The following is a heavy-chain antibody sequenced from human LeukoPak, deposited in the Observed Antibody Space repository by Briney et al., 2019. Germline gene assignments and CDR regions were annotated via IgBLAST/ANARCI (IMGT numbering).Heavy chain of an antibody. V-gene: IGHV3-30-3*01. CDR1: GFTFNSYS. D-gene: IGHD3-9*01. J-gene: IGHJ4*02. CDR3: ARDLTGGFDY. CDR2: ISYDGSNK. Sequence: GGSLRLSCAASGFTFNSYSMHWVRQAPCKGLEWVAVISYDGSNKYYADSVKGRFTISRDNSKNTLYLQMNSLRAEDTAVYYCARDLTGGFDYWGQGTLVTVSS.